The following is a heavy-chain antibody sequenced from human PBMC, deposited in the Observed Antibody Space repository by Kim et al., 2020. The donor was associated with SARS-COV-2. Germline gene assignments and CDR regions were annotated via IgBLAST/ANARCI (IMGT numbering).Heavy chain of an antibody. Sequence: GYAEAVKGRFTISRNNARNSLYLQMNRLRAEDTALYYCAKDIYPYYDGMDVWGQGTTVT. V-gene: IGHV3-9*01. CDR3: AKDIYPYYDGMDV. J-gene: IGHJ6*02.